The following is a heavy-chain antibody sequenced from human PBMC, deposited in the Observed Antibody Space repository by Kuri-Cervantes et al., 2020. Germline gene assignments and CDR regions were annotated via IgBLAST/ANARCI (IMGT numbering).Heavy chain of an antibody. CDR2: ISYDGSNK. J-gene: IGHJ3*01. CDR3: VREETAAADAFDF. Sequence: GESLKISCAASGFTFSSYAMHWVRQAPGKGLEWVAVISYDGSNKYYADSVKGRFTTSRDNAQNSLFLQMNSLRGEDTAVYYRVREETAAADAFDFWGQGTMVTVSS. CDR1: GFTFSSYA. D-gene: IGHD6-13*01. V-gene: IGHV3-30-3*01.